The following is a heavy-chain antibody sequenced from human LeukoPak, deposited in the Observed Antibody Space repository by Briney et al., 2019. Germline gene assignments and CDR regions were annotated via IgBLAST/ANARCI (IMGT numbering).Heavy chain of an antibody. CDR1: GGSVSSGSYY. CDR2: IYYSGST. D-gene: IGHD3-10*01. Sequence: NPSETLSLTCTVSGGSVSSGSYYWSWIRQPPGKGLEWIGYIYYSGSTNYNPSLKSRVTISVDTSKNQFSLKLSSVTAADTAVYYCARGGGLQIFGELFYFDYWGQGTLVTVSS. CDR3: ARGGGLQIFGELFYFDY. V-gene: IGHV4-61*01. J-gene: IGHJ4*02.